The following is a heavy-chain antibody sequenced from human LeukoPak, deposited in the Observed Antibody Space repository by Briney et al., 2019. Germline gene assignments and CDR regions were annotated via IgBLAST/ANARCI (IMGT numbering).Heavy chain of an antibody. CDR2: IYYSGST. J-gene: IGHJ4*02. V-gene: IGHV4-39*07. CDR3: ARDAGDYYDSSGYPDY. Sequence: TPSETLSLTCTVSGGSISSSSYYWGWIRQPPGKGLEWIGSIYYSGSTYYNPSLKSRVTISVDTSKNQFSLKLSSVTAADTAVYYCARDAGDYYDSSGYPDYWGQGTLVTVSS. CDR1: GGSISSSSYY. D-gene: IGHD3-22*01.